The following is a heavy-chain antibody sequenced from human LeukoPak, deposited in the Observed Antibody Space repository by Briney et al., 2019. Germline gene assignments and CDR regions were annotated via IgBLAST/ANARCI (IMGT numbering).Heavy chain of an antibody. J-gene: IGHJ4*02. D-gene: IGHD4-17*01. CDR3: ARGTMTTVTYYFDY. CDR1: GGSINGYY. V-gene: IGHV4-59*12. CDR2: VYYSGST. Sequence: PSETLSLTCTVSGGSINGYYWTWIRQSPGKGPEWIGYVYYSGSTNYNPSLKNRVTISVDTSKNQFSLKLSSVTAADTAVYYCARGTMTTVTYYFDYWGQGTLVTVSS.